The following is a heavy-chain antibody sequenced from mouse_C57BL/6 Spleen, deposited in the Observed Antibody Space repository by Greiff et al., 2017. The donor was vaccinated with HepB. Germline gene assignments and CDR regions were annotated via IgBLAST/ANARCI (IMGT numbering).Heavy chain of an antibody. CDR1: GYTFTTYP. D-gene: IGHD1-1*02. V-gene: IGHV1-47*01. Sequence: VKLQESGAELVKPGASVKMSCKASGYTFTTYPIEWMKQNHGKSLEWIGNFHPYNDDTKYNEKFKGKATLTVEKSSSTVYLELSRLTSDDSAVYYCARGPYGLRGYFDVWGTGTTVTVSS. J-gene: IGHJ1*03. CDR2: FHPYNDDT. CDR3: ARGPYGLRGYFDV.